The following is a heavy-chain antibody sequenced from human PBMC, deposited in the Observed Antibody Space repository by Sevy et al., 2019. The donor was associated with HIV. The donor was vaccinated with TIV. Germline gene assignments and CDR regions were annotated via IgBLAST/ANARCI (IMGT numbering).Heavy chain of an antibody. CDR2: INHSRST. V-gene: IGHV4-34*01. CDR1: GGSFSGYY. J-gene: IGHJ4*02. D-gene: IGHD3-22*01. Sequence: SETLSLTCAVYGGSFSGYYWSWIRQPPGKGLEWIGEINHSRSTNYNPSLKSRVTISVDTSKNQFSLKLSSVTAADTAVYYCARGQTYYYDSSGFFLRPNYILDYWGQGTLVTVSS. CDR3: ARGQTYYYDSSGFFLRPNYILDY.